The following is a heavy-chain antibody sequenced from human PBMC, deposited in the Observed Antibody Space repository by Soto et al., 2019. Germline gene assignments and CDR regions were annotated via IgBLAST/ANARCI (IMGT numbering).Heavy chain of an antibody. D-gene: IGHD3-16*01. CDR1: GFTFSSYV. Sequence: PGGSLRLSCAGSGFTFSSYVMHWVRQAPGKGLEWVAVISYDGSDKYYGDSVKGRFTVSRDDSKNTLYLQMNSLRVEDTAIYYCAKTAGYDYVWGSSGLDPWGQGTLVTVSS. J-gene: IGHJ5*02. CDR3: AKTAGYDYVWGSSGLDP. CDR2: ISYDGSDK. V-gene: IGHV3-30*18.